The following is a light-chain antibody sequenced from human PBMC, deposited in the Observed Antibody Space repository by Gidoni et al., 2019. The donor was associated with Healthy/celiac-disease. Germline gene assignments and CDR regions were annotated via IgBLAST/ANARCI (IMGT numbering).Light chain of an antibody. CDR3: GTWDSSLSAGV. J-gene: IGLJ2*01. V-gene: IGLV1-51*01. CDR1: SSNIGNNY. Sequence: ISCSGSSSNIGNNYVSWYQQLPGTAPKLLIYDNNKRPSGIPDRFSGSKSGTSATLGITGLQTGDEADYYCGTWDSSLSAGVFGGGTKLTVL. CDR2: DNN.